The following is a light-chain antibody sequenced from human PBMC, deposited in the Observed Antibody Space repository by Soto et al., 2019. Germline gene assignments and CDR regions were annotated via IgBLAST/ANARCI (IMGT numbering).Light chain of an antibody. CDR2: AAS. CDR3: QKYNSAPLT. J-gene: IGKJ4*01. V-gene: IGKV1-27*01. Sequence: DIQMTQSPSSLSASVGDRVTITCRASQGISNYLAWYQQKPGKVPKLLIYAASTLRSGVPSRFSGSGSGSDFTLTISSLQPADVATYSCQKYNSAPLTFGGGTKVEIK. CDR1: QGISNY.